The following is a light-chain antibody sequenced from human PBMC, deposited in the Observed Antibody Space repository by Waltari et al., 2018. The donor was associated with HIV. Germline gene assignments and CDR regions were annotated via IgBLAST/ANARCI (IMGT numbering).Light chain of an antibody. V-gene: IGLV2-11*01. CDR1: TSDVGYYNY. J-gene: IGLJ1*01. CDR3: CAYAAGHVSYV. Sequence: QSALTQPPSVSGSPGQSVTISCTGTTSDVGYYNYVSWYQQYPGTAPQLIIFDVNQRPAGVPGRFSGSKSGNTASLTISGLQTADEADYFCCAYAAGHVSYVFGNGTAVAVL. CDR2: DVN.